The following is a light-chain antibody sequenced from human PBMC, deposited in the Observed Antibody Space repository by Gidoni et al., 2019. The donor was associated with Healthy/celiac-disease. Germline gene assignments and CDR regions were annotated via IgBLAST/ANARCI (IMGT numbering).Light chain of an antibody. Sequence: QSVLTQPPSVSAAPGQKVTISCSGSSSNIGHNYVSWYQQLPGTAPKLLIYDNNKRPSGIPDRFSGSKSCTSATLGITGLQTGDEADYYCGTWDSSLSAGVFGGGTKLTVL. CDR1: SSNIGHNY. CDR3: GTWDSSLSAGV. V-gene: IGLV1-51*01. CDR2: DNN. J-gene: IGLJ2*01.